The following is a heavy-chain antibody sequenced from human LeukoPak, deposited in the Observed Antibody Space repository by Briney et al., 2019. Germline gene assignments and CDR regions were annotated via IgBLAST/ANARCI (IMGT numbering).Heavy chain of an antibody. J-gene: IGHJ4*02. D-gene: IGHD3-22*01. CDR3: ARALRYYSDSSGYAFDY. V-gene: IGHV1-69*01. CDR2: IIPIFRAA. Sequence: SVKVSCKASGGTFRSFAISWVRQAPGQGLEWMGGIIPIFRAANYAQKFQGRVTITADESTSTAYMELSSLRSEDTAVYYCARALRYYSDSSGYAFDYWGQGTLVTVSS. CDR1: GGTFRSFA.